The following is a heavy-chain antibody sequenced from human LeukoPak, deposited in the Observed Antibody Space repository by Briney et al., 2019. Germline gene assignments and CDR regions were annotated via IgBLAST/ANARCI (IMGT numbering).Heavy chain of an antibody. V-gene: IGHV3-48*02. CDR2: ISSSISTM. CDR1: GFTFSTYT. J-gene: IGHJ3*02. Sequence: PGGSLRLSCAASGFTFSTYTMNWVRQAPGKGLEWVSYISSSISTMYYADSVEGRFTISRDNAKTSLYLQMNSLRDEDTAIYYCARDFAEGDGFDIWGQGTLVTVSS. D-gene: IGHD1-14*01. CDR3: ARDFAEGDGFDI.